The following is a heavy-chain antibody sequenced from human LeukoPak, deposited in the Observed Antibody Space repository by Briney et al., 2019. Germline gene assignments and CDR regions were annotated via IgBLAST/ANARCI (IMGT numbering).Heavy chain of an antibody. V-gene: IGHV3-33*01. CDR3: ARGNADYDDAFDI. CDR2: IWYDGSNK. D-gene: IGHD4-17*01. CDR1: GFTFSSYG. Sequence: PGRSLRLSCAASGFTFSSYGMHWVRQAPGKGLEWVAVIWYDGSNKYYADSVKGRFTISRDNSKNTLYLQMNSLRAEDTALYYCARGNADYDDAFDIWGQGTMVTVSS. J-gene: IGHJ3*02.